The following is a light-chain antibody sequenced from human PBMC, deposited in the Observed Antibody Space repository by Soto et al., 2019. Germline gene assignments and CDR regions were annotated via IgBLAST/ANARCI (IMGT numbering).Light chain of an antibody. CDR3: QQYGSSSWT. CDR1: QSISSTY. J-gene: IGKJ1*01. V-gene: IGKV3-20*01. CDR2: GAS. Sequence: EVVLTQSPGALSLSPGEGATLSCRGSQSISSTYLAWYQQKPGQAPRLLIYGASNRATGIPDRFSGSGSGTDFTLTISRLEPEDFAVYYCQQYGSSSWTFGQGTKVDI.